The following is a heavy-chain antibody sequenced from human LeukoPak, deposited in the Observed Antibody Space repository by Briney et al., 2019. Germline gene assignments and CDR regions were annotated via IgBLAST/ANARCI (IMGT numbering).Heavy chain of an antibody. V-gene: IGHV4-39*01. CDR3: ARHPVIWPQYPS. J-gene: IGHJ5*02. Sequence: SETLSLTCTVSGGSISSSNYYWGWIRQPPGKGLEWIGSIYYSGSTYYNPSLKSRVTISVDTSKNQFSLKLSSVTAAVTAVYYCARHPVIWPQYPSWGQGTLVTVSS. CDR2: IYYSGST. CDR1: GGSISSSNYY. D-gene: IGHD5-24*01.